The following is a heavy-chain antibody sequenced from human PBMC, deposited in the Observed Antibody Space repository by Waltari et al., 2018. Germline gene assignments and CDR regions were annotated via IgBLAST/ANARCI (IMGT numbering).Heavy chain of an antibody. J-gene: IGHJ4*02. CDR1: RFTFSNYW. CDR3: ARGGSVSSWYWRD. CDR2: IRKDGRGK. V-gene: IGHV3-7*01. D-gene: IGHD6-13*01. Sequence: EVQLVESGGGLVQPGGSLRLSCADSRFTFSNYWMTWVRQAPGKGLEGGASIRKDGRGKDYVDSVKVRVTISRNNANNSRYLQMNSLRVEDTAVYYCARGGSVSSWYWRDWGQGTLVTVPT.